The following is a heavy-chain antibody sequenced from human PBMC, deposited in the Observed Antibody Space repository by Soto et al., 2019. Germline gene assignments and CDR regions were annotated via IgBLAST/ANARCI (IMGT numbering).Heavy chain of an antibody. V-gene: IGHV1-69*06. CDR3: ARTRESTWIHVPVPADRFDP. D-gene: IGHD5-18*01. Sequence: QVQLVQSGAEVKKPGSSVKVSCKASGATFSSDAFSWVRQAPGQGLEWMGGIIPMYGTTDYAQKFKGRVTITADRATTTTYMELTGLSSEDTAVYYCARTRESTWIHVPVPADRFDPWGQGTVVTVSS. CDR1: GATFSSDA. J-gene: IGHJ5*02. CDR2: IIPMYGTT.